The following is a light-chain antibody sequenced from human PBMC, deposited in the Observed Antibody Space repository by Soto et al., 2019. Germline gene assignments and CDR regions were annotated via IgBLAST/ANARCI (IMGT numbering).Light chain of an antibody. CDR1: QSVSSSY. CDR2: DAS. Sequence: EIVLTQSPGTLSLSPGERATLSCRASQSVSSSYLAWYQQKPGQPPRLLIYDASSRATGIPDRFSGGGSGTDFTLTISRLEPEDFAVYYCQQFSSYPLTFGGGTKVDIK. CDR3: QQFSSYPLT. J-gene: IGKJ4*01. V-gene: IGKV3-20*01.